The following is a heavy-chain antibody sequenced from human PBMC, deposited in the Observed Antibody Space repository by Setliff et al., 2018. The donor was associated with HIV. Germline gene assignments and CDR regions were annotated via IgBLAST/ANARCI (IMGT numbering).Heavy chain of an antibody. V-gene: IGHV1-8*02. Sequence: ASVKVSCKASGYTFTSYYIHWVRQAPGQGLEWMGWMNPKSGNTGYAQKFQGRVAMTTDTTTGTAYMELRSLRSDDTAVYYCARGAPAEYYDFWSGDILWDVWGKGTTVTVSS. CDR3: ARGAPAEYYDFWSGDILWDV. J-gene: IGHJ6*04. CDR1: GYTFTSYY. D-gene: IGHD3-3*01. CDR2: MNPKSGNT.